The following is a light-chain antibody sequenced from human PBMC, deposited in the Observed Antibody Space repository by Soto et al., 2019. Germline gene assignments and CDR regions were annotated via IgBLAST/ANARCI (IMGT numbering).Light chain of an antibody. CDR3: QQYNNWPPWT. CDR1: QSVSSSY. Sequence: EIVLTQSPGTLSLSPGERATLSCRASQSVSSSYLAWYQQKPGQAPRLLIYGASSRATGIPDRFSGSGPGTEFTLTISSLQSEDFAVYYCQQYNNWPPWTFGQGTKVDIK. CDR2: GAS. J-gene: IGKJ1*01. V-gene: IGKV3-20*01.